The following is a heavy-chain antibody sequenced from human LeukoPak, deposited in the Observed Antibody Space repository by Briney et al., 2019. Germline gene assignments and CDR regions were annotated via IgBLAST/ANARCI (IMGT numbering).Heavy chain of an antibody. CDR3: ARAVYSSGWYPWFDP. D-gene: IGHD6-19*01. V-gene: IGHV3-74*01. Sequence: GGSLRLSCAASGFTFSSYWMHWVRHAPGKGLVLVSRINSDGSSTSYADSVKGRFTISRDDAKNTLYLQMNSLRAEDTAVYYCARAVYSSGWYPWFDPWGQGTLVTVSS. J-gene: IGHJ5*02. CDR1: GFTFSSYW. CDR2: INSDGSST.